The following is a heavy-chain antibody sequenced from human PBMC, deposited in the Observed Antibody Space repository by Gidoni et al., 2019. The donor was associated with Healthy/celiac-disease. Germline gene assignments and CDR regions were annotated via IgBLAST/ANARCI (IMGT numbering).Heavy chain of an antibody. D-gene: IGHD4-17*01. CDR3: TKDLSGEGFDY. CDR1: AFPFSHAW. Sequence: EVQLVESGGVLVKPGCSLSLSSPASAFPFSHAWLSWVRQAPGKGLEWVGRIKSKTDGGTTDYAATVKGRFTISRDDSKNTLYLQMNSLKTEDTAVYYCTKDLSGEGFDYWGQGTLVTVSS. CDR2: IKSKTDGGTT. V-gene: IGHV3-15*01. J-gene: IGHJ4*02.